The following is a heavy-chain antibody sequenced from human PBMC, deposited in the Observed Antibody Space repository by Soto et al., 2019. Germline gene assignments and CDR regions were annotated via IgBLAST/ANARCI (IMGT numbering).Heavy chain of an antibody. CDR1: GFPFTTYS. V-gene: IGHV3-21*01. J-gene: IGHJ6*02. D-gene: IGHD2-15*01. CDR3: AREENRWPLAFGLDV. Sequence: GGSLRLSCAASGFPFTTYSMNWVRQAPGKGLEWVSSISTRSDTYYADSVKGRFTISRDNANNSVSLQMNSLRAEDTAVYYCAREENRWPLAFGLDVWGQGTRVTVSS. CDR2: ISTRSDT.